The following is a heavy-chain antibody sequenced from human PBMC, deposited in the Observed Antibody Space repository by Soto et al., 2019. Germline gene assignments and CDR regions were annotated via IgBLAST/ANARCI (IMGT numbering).Heavy chain of an antibody. V-gene: IGHV3-7*01. CDR1: GFTFSSYW. CDR2: IKQDGSEM. Sequence: GSLRLSCAVSGFTFSSYWMNWVRQAPGKGLEWVANIKQDGSEMYYVDSVKGRFTISRDNAKDSLYLQMNSLRAEDTAVYYCARDLAGPTYWGHGTLVTVS. D-gene: IGHD6-25*01. CDR3: ARDLAGPTY. J-gene: IGHJ4*01.